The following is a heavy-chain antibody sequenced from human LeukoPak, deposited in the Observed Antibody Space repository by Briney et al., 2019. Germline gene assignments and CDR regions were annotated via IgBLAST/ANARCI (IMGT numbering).Heavy chain of an antibody. D-gene: IGHD3-22*01. CDR3: ARGRAGYYHLKIDVFDI. CDR1: GDSVSTNSAA. V-gene: IGHV6-1*01. Sequence: SQTLSLTCGISGDSVSTNSAAWNWIRQSPSRGLEWLGRTYYRSKWYNDYAVSVKSRITINPDPSKNQFSLQLNSVTPDDTAVYYCARGRAGYYHLKIDVFDIWGQGTMVTVSS. J-gene: IGHJ3*02. CDR2: TYYRSKWYN.